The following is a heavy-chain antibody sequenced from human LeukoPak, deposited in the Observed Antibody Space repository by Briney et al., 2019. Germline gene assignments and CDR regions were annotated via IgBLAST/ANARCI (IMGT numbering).Heavy chain of an antibody. CDR2: IKHDGSET. Sequence: GGSLRLSCAASGFTPSDHYMDWVRQAPGKGLEWVANIKHDGSETNYVDSVKGRFTISRDNAKNSLHLQVNSLRVEDTAVYYCAKNGGPHGMDVWGQGTTVTVSS. V-gene: IGHV3-7*02. D-gene: IGHD3-16*01. J-gene: IGHJ6*02. CDR3: AKNGGPHGMDV. CDR1: GFTPSDHY.